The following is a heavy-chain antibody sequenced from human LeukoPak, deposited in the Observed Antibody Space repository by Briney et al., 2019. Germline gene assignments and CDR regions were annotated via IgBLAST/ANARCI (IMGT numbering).Heavy chain of an antibody. CDR3: ASRAMGPRNFDY. Sequence: SETLSLTCAVYGGSFSVYYWSWIRQPPGKGLEWIGEINHSGSTNYNPSLKSRVTISVDTSKNQFSLKLSSVTAADTAVYYCASRAMGPRNFDYWGQGTLVTVSS. V-gene: IGHV4-34*01. CDR2: INHSGST. CDR1: GGSFSVYY. D-gene: IGHD5-18*01. J-gene: IGHJ4*02.